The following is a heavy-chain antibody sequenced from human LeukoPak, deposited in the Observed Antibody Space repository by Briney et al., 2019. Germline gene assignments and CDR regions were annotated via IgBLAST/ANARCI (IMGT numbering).Heavy chain of an antibody. CDR1: GFTFRDYY. CDR3: AKHSYRVDSFTDY. J-gene: IGHJ4*02. Sequence: GGSLRLSCVASGFTFRDYYMSWIRRAPGKGLEWVSYISSSSSYIDYADSVKGRFTISRDNAKNSLHLQMKSLRAEDTAVYYCAKHSYRVDSFTDYWGQGTLVTVSS. V-gene: IGHV3-11*03. D-gene: IGHD5-12*01. CDR2: ISSSSSYI.